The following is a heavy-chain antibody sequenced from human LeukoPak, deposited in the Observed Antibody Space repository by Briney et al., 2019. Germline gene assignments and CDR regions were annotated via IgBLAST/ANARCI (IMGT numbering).Heavy chain of an antibody. J-gene: IGHJ4*02. CDR2: ISGNDGAT. D-gene: IGHD3-3*01. V-gene: IGHV1-18*01. CDR3: ARAVADFWSGFDS. Sequence: ASVKVSCKASGHPFYTYGLSWVRQAPGQGLEWMGQISGNDGATKYAQKFQGRVTMTTDTATSTAYMELTSLTSDDTAAYYCARAVADFWSGFDSWGQGTLVTVSP. CDR1: GHPFYTYG.